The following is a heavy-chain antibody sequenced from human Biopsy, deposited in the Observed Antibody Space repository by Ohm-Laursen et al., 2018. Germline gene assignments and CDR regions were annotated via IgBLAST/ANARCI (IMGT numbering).Heavy chain of an antibody. CDR2: INQSGRT. D-gene: IGHD5-12*01. CDR3: ARGSGYFKLDV. J-gene: IGHJ6*02. V-gene: IGHV4-34*01. Sequence: SQTLSLTCAVYGGSFSDYYWTWIRQPPGKGLGWIGQINQSGRTNYNPSLKSRVNISADKSNNQFSLKLTSVTSADTAIYYCARGSGYFKLDVWGQGTTVTVSS. CDR1: GGSFSDYY.